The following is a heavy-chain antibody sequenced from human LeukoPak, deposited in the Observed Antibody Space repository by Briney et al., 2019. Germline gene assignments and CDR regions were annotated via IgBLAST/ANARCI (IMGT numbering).Heavy chain of an antibody. Sequence: VGSLRLSCAASGYTFSSSWMHWVRQAPGKGLEWVSSISSSSSYIYYADSVKGRFTISRDNAKNSLYLQMNSLRTEDTAVYYCARDPPPGGSIYWGQGTLVTVSS. CDR3: ARDPPPGGSIY. V-gene: IGHV3-21*01. CDR1: GYTFSSSW. CDR2: ISSSSSYI. D-gene: IGHD4-23*01. J-gene: IGHJ4*02.